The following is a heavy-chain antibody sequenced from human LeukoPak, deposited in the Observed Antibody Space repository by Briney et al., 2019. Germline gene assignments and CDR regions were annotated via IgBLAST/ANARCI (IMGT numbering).Heavy chain of an antibody. CDR2: ISYDGSNK. CDR1: GFTLSSYG. Sequence: GGSLRLSCAASGFTLSSYGMHWVRQAPGKGLEWVAVISYDGSNKYYADSVKGRFTISRDNSKNTLYLQMNSLRAEDTAVYYCAKGMSGYGGYYYYGMDVWGQGTTVTVSS. CDR3: AKGMSGYGGYYYYGMDV. D-gene: IGHD3-3*01. V-gene: IGHV3-30*18. J-gene: IGHJ6*02.